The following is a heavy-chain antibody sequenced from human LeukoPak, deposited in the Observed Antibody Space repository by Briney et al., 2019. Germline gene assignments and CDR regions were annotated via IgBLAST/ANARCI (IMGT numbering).Heavy chain of an antibody. J-gene: IGHJ6*02. D-gene: IGHD2-8*01. CDR3: AVLHYYAMDV. Sequence: PGGSLRLSCAASGFTFDDYAMHWVRQAPGKGLEWVSGISWNSGSIGYADSVKGRFTISRDNAKNSLYLQMNSLRGEDAALYYCAVLHYYAMDVWGQGTTVTVSS. CDR1: GFTFDDYA. V-gene: IGHV3-9*01. CDR2: ISWNSGSI.